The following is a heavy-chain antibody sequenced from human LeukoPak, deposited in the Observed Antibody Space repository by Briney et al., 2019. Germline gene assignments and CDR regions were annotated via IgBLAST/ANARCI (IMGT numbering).Heavy chain of an antibody. J-gene: IGHJ4*02. CDR1: GFSLSTSGVG. Sequence: SGPTLVNPTQTLTLTCTFSGFSLSTSGVGVGWIRQPPGKALEWLTLIYWDDDKRYSPSLKSRLAVTKDISKSQVVLTLTNMDPVDTATYYCAHRLTGYNSNWYHGYFDHWGQGTLVTVSS. V-gene: IGHV2-5*02. CDR3: AHRLTGYNSNWYHGYFDH. D-gene: IGHD6-13*01. CDR2: IYWDDDK.